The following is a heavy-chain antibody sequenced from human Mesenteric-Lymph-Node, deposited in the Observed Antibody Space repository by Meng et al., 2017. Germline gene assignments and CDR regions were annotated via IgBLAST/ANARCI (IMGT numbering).Heavy chain of an antibody. Sequence: GGSLRLSCAASGFTFSNAWMSWVRQAPGKGLEWVGRIKSKTDGGTTDYAAPVKGRFTISRDDSKNTLYLQMNSLKTEDTAVYYCTTVDGDSYYYYYYGMDVWGQGNTVNGAS. D-gene: IGHD4-17*01. CDR1: GFTFSNAW. J-gene: IGHJ6*02. V-gene: IGHV3-15*01. CDR2: IKSKTDGGTT. CDR3: TTVDGDSYYYYYYGMDV.